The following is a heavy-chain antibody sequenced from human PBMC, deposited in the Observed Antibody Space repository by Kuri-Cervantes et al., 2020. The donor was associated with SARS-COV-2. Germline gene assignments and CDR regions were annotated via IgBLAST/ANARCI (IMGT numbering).Heavy chain of an antibody. Sequence: GGSLRPSCVALGFSPGDFGMDWFRQAPGKGLEWVAASSYNEKENNYGDSVKGRFTISRDNSKNTLYLEMDSLRADDTAVYFCEKTSKSASSWFGHFDYWGQGSLVTVSS. J-gene: IGHJ4*02. D-gene: IGHD6-13*01. CDR1: GFSPGDFG. CDR2: SSYNEKEN. V-gene: IGHV3-30*03. CDR3: EKTSKSASSWFGHFDY.